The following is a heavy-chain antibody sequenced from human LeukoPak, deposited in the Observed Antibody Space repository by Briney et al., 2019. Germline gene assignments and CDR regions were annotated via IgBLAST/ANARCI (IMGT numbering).Heavy chain of an antibody. D-gene: IGHD3-22*01. CDR2: IYPGDSDT. CDR1: GYSFTIYW. V-gene: IGHV5-51*01. J-gene: IGHJ4*02. CDR3: ARLPLSSGCYYVDY. Sequence: GSLKNSWKGSGYSFTIYWIAWVRQMPGKGLEWMGIIYPGDSDTRYSPSFQGQVTISADKSISTAYLQWSSLKASDTAMYYCARLPLSSGCYYVDYWGQGTLVTVSS.